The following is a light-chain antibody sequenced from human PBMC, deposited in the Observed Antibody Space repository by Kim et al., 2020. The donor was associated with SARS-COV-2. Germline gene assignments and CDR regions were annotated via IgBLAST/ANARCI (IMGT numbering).Light chain of an antibody. V-gene: IGKV3-20*01. J-gene: IGKJ5*01. CDR1: QSVSSSY. Sequence: EVVLTQSPGTLSLSPGERATLSCRASQSVSSSYLAWYQQKAGQAPRLLIYGTSSRATGIADRISGSGSGTDFTLTISRLEPEDFAVYYCQQYSSSPSITFGQGTRLEIK. CDR2: GTS. CDR3: QQYSSSPSIT.